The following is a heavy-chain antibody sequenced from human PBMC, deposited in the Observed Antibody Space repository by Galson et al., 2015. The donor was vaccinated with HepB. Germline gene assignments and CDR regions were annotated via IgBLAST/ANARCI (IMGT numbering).Heavy chain of an antibody. Sequence: SVKVSCKVSGYTLTELSMHWVRQAPGKGLEWMGGFDPEYGEAIYAQKFQGRVTMTEGTSTDTAYMELSSLRSEDTAVYYCATGPPTARDSGYWGWFDPWGQGTLVTVSS. J-gene: IGHJ5*02. CDR1: GYTLTELS. CDR3: ATGPPTARDSGYWGWFDP. CDR2: FDPEYGEA. D-gene: IGHD3-22*01. V-gene: IGHV1-24*01.